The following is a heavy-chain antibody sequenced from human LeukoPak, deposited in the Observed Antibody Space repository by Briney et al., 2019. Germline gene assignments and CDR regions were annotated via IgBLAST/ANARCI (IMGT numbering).Heavy chain of an antibody. Sequence: GGSLRLSCAASGFTFNNYAMYWVRQVPGQGLEWVSAISGDNTRTYYADSVKGRFTISRDNSKNTLYLQMNSLRAEDTAVYYCAKGGYCSSTSCLYPFDYWGQGTLVTVSS. J-gene: IGHJ4*02. V-gene: IGHV3-23*01. CDR3: AKGGYCSSTSCLYPFDY. CDR2: ISGDNTRT. D-gene: IGHD2-2*01. CDR1: GFTFNNYA.